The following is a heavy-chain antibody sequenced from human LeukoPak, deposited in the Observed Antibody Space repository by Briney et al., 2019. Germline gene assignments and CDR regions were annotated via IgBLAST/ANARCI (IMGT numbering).Heavy chain of an antibody. CDR3: AKRGVVIRVFLVGFHKEAYYFES. CDR2: LSGSGGGT. J-gene: IGHJ4*02. D-gene: IGHD3-10*01. V-gene: IGHV3-23*01. CDR1: GITLSNYG. Sequence: GGSLRLSCAVSGITLSNYGMSWVRQAPGKGLEWVAGLSGSGGGTNYADSVQGRFTISRDNPKNTLYLQMNGLRAEDTAVYFCAKRGVVIRVFLVGFHKEAYYFESWGQGALVTVSS.